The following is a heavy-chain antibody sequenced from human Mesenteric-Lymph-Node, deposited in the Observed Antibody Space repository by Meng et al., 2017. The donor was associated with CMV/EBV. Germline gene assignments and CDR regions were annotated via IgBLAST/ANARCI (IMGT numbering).Heavy chain of an antibody. CDR3: ARDWLPNGP. V-gene: IGHV3-74*01. D-gene: IGHD5-12*01. J-gene: IGHJ5*02. CDR2: INSDGSST. CDR1: GFTFSSHW. Sequence: GESLKISCAASGFTFSSHWMHWVRQVPGRGLVWVSRINSDGSSTRYADSVKGRFTMSRDNAKNTLYLQMNSLRDEDTAVYYCARDWLPNGPWGQGTLVTVSS.